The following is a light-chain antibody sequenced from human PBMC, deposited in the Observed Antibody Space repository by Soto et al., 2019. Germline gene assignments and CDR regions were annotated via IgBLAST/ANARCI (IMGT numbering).Light chain of an antibody. V-gene: IGLV1-51*02. CDR3: GTWDSSLSAYV. CDR2: ENN. CDR1: SSNIGNNY. J-gene: IGLJ1*01. Sequence: TRLASGSRAERGGRSIIYTGSSSNIGNNYVSWYQQLPGTAPKLLIFENNKRPSGIPDRFSASKSGTSATLGITGLQTGDEADYYYGTWDSSLSAYVFGTGTKVTVL.